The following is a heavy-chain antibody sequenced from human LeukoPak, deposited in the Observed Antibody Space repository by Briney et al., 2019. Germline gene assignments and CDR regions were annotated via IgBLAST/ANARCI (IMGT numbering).Heavy chain of an antibody. CDR2: IYY. Sequence: NPSETLFLTCTVSGGSISSHTSYWGWIRQPPGKGLEWIGSIYYNPSLKSRVTISVDASKNQLSLKLRSVTAADTAVYYCATTAAAGTRLAWFDPWGQGTLVTVSS. J-gene: IGHJ5*02. CDR1: GGSISSHTSY. V-gene: IGHV4-39*07. CDR3: ATTAAAGTRLAWFDP. D-gene: IGHD6-13*01.